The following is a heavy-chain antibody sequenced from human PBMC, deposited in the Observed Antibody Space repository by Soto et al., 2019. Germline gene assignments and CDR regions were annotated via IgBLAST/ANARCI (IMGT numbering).Heavy chain of an antibody. D-gene: IGHD1-1*01. CDR1: GYAFGDYD. Sequence: QVQLVQSGAEVQRPGASVKVSCRASGYAFGDYDISWVRQAPGQGLEWMGWMNPNSANTCYAQKFQGRVSMTRDMSISSAYMELSRLRPEDTAIYYCARMATYGTLNWFDPWGQGALVTVSS. V-gene: IGHV1-8*01. CDR3: ARMATYGTLNWFDP. J-gene: IGHJ5*02. CDR2: MNPNSANT.